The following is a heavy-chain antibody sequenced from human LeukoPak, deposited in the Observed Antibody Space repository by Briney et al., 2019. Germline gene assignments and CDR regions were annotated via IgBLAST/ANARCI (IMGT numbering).Heavy chain of an antibody. CDR1: GFTFGDYA. V-gene: IGHV3-49*04. CDR2: IRNKAVGGTT. Sequence: GGSLRLSCTASGFTFGDYALSWVRQGPGKGLEWVCFIRNKAVGGTTEYAASVKGRFTISRVDSKSIAYLQMNSLKTEDTDIYYCARDRQYYDVLTGYYHLFFFDSWGQGALVTVSS. CDR3: ARDRQYYDVLTGYYHLFFFDS. J-gene: IGHJ4*02. D-gene: IGHD3-9*01.